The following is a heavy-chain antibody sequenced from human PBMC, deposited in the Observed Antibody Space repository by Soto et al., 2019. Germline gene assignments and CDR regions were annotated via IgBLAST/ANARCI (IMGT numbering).Heavy chain of an antibody. J-gene: IGHJ6*02. CDR2: ISAYDGNT. CDR3: ARGGYYDSSGSRNYYYYGMNV. V-gene: IGHV1-18*01. Sequence: ASVKVSCKASGYTFTSYGINWVRQAPGQGLEWLGWISAYDGNTNYAQILQGRVSMTTDTSTNTAYMEVRSLRSDDTAVYYCARGGYYDSSGSRNYYYYGMNVWG. CDR1: GYTFTSYG. D-gene: IGHD3-22*01.